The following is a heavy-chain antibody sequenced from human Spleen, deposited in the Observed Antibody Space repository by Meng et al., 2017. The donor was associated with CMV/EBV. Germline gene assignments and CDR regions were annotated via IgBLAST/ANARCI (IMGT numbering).Heavy chain of an antibody. CDR1: GFTFGNYW. CDR2: IKQDGSEK. V-gene: IGHV3-7*01. D-gene: IGHD3-9*01. Sequence: GESLKISCAASGFTFGNYWMSWVRQAPGKGLEWVANIKQDGSEKYYVDSVKGRFTISRDNAKNSLYLQMNSLRAEDTAVYYCARGGNDILTGYYPSLYFDYWGQGTLVTVSS. J-gene: IGHJ4*02. CDR3: ARGGNDILTGYYPSLYFDY.